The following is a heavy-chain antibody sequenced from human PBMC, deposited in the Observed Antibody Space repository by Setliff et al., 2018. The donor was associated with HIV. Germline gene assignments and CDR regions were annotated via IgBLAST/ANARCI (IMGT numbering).Heavy chain of an antibody. Sequence: GASVQVSCKASGGTFSSSAFSWVRQAPGQGVEWMGGIIPILSMTSYAQKFQGRATITADISTSTAYLELSSLRSEDTALFYCVCRTVVAGKGLPPDSWGQGTLVTVSS. CDR2: IIPILSMT. J-gene: IGHJ4*02. D-gene: IGHD6-19*01. CDR3: VCRTVVAGKGLPPDS. CDR1: GGTFSSSA. V-gene: IGHV1-69*10.